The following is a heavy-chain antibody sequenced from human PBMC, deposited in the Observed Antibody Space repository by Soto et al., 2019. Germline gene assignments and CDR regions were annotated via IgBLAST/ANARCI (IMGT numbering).Heavy chain of an antibody. D-gene: IGHD3-3*01. V-gene: IGHV4-34*01. CDR1: GGSFSGYY. Sequence: QVQLQQWGAGLLKPSETLSLTCAVYGGSFSGYYWSWIRQPPGKGLEWIGEINHSGSTNYNPSLKSRITISVDTSKNQFSLKLSSVTAADTAVYYCARGRMYYDFWSGYRGYCGMDVWGQGTTVTVSS. CDR3: ARGRMYYDFWSGYRGYCGMDV. J-gene: IGHJ6*02. CDR2: INHSGST.